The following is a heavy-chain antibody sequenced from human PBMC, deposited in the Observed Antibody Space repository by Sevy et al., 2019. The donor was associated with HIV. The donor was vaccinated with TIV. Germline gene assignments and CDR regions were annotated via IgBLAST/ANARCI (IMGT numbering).Heavy chain of an antibody. D-gene: IGHD3-16*01. CDR1: GASISNSNYY. Sequence: SETLSLTCTVAGASISNSNYYWGWIRQPPGKGREWIANVYYSGSTYYNPSLESRVTISVDTSKNQISLKLRSVTASDTAVYYCARHTFGWYYFDSWGQGTLVTVS. J-gene: IGHJ4*02. V-gene: IGHV4-39*01. CDR2: VYYSGST. CDR3: ARHTFGWYYFDS.